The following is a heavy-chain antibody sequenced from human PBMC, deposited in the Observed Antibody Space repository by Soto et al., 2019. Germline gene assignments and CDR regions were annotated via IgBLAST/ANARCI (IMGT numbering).Heavy chain of an antibody. V-gene: IGHV3-21*01. Sequence: LRLSCAASGFTFSSYSMNWVRQAPGKGLEWVSSISSSSSYIYYADSVKGRFTISRDNAKNSLYLQMNSLRAEDTAVYYCATDPRYCSSTSCYTDYYYGMDVWGQGTTVTVSS. CDR3: ATDPRYCSSTSCYTDYYYGMDV. CDR1: GFTFSSYS. J-gene: IGHJ6*02. CDR2: ISSSSSYI. D-gene: IGHD2-2*02.